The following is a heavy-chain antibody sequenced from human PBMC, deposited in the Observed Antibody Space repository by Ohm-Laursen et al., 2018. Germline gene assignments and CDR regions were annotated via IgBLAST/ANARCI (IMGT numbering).Heavy chain of an antibody. CDR2: ISDDGNYK. V-gene: IGHV3-30*03. D-gene: IGHD5-12*01. CDR1: GFIFSSYG. Sequence: SLRLSCTASGFIFSSYGMHWVRQAPGKGLEWVAVISDDGNYKNYADSVKGRFTVSRDNSKNTLYLQMNSLRAEDTAVYYCARRVAYDRGEFDYWGLGTLVTVSS. CDR3: ARRVAYDRGEFDY. J-gene: IGHJ4*02.